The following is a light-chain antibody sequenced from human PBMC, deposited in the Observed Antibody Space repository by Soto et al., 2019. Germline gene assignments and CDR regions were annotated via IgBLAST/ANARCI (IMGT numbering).Light chain of an antibody. CDR2: KAS. J-gene: IGKJ1*01. CDR1: QSVDSW. CDR3: QHYNDYSRM. Sequence: DIQMTQSPSTLSASLGDRVTITCRTSQSVDSWLAWYQQKPGKAPKLLIYKASSLQTGVPSRFSGSGSGTEFTLTISSLQPDDFATYYCQHYNDYSRMFGQGTKVEIK. V-gene: IGKV1-5*03.